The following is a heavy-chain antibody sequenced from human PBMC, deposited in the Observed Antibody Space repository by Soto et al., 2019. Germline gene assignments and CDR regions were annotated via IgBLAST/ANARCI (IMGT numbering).Heavy chain of an antibody. CDR2: ISWNSGSI. Sequence: PGGSLRLSCAASGFTFDDYAMHWVRQAPGKGLEWVSGISWNSGSIGYADSVKGRFTISRDNAKNSLYLQMNSLRAEDTALYYSANDGRNSWSTGLYYFDYFGKGPLGTVS. CDR3: ANDGRNSWSTGLYYFDY. D-gene: IGHD6-13*01. V-gene: IGHV3-9*01. CDR1: GFTFDDYA. J-gene: IGHJ4*02.